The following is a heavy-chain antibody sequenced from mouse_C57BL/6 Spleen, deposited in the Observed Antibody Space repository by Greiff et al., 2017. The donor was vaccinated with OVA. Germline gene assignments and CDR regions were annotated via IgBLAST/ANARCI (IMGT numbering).Heavy chain of an antibody. V-gene: IGHV1-22*01. CDR2: INPNNGGT. CDR1: GYTFTDYN. Sequence: VQLQQSGPELVKPGASVKMSCKASGYTFTDYNMHWVKQSHGKSLEWIGYINPNNGGTSYNQKFKGKATLTVNKSSSTAYMELRSLTSEDSAVYYCARGRRQGYYAMDYWGQGTSVTVSS. J-gene: IGHJ4*01. CDR3: ARGRRQGYYAMDY. D-gene: IGHD3-2*01.